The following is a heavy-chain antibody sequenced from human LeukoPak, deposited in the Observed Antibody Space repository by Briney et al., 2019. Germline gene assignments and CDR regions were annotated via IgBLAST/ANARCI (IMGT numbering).Heavy chain of an antibody. J-gene: IGHJ4*02. V-gene: IGHV3-30*18. CDR2: VSYDGSNK. CDR1: GFIFNNYG. D-gene: IGHD2-21*02. CDR3: AKDWAPYCGGDCYFNY. Sequence: GRSLRLSCAASGFIFNNYGMHWVRQAPGKGLEWVAVVSYDGSNKNYADSVKGRFTISRDSSKNTVYLQMNSLRVEDTAVYYCAKDWAPYCGGDCYFNYWGQGTLVTVSS.